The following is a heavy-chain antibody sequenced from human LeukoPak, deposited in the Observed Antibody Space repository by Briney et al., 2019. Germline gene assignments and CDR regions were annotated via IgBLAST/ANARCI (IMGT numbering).Heavy chain of an antibody. V-gene: IGHV4-34*01. J-gene: IGHJ4*02. CDR2: VNQSGST. CDR1: GGSLSGYY. CDR3: ARHSRTYYDILTGPYGGSFDY. Sequence: SEGLSLTCVVCGGSLSGYYWSWVRQPPRRGGGWVGEVNQSGSTNYNPSLKSRVTISVDTSKNQFSLKLSSVTAADTAVYYCARHSRTYYDILTGPYGGSFDYWGQRTLVTVSS. D-gene: IGHD3-9*01.